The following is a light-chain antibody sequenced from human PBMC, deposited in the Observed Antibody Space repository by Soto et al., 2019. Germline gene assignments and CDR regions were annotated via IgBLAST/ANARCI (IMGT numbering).Light chain of an antibody. CDR2: EVT. Sequence: QSALTQPASVSGSPGQSITISCTGTSNDIGAYNYVSWYQHHPGRAPKLIIYEVTNRPSGVSNRFSGSKSGNTASLTISGLRTEDEADYYCSSYTSSSTLYVFATGTNVTVL. V-gene: IGLV2-14*01. CDR1: SNDIGAYNY. CDR3: SSYTSSSTLYV. J-gene: IGLJ1*01.